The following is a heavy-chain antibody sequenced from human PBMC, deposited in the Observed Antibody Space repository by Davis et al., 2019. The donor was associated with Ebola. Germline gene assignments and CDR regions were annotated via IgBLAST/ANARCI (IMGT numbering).Heavy chain of an antibody. D-gene: IGHD6-6*01. Sequence: ASVQVSCKASGYTFTGHYMHWVRQAPGQGLEWMGRINPNSGGTNYAQKFQGRVTMTRDTSITTAYMELSRLRSDDTAVYYCSRDLKQRPPSYYNGMDVWGQGTTVTVSS. J-gene: IGHJ6*02. CDR3: SRDLKQRPPSYYNGMDV. CDR2: INPNSGGT. V-gene: IGHV1-2*06. CDR1: GYTFTGHY.